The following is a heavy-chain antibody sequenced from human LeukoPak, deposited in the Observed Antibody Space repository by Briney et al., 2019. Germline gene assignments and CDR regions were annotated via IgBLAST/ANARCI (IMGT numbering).Heavy chain of an antibody. CDR1: GFTFSRFA. V-gene: IGHV3-23*01. Sequence: GGSLRLSCAASGFTFSRFAMSWVRQAPGKGLEWVSVIRNSGDNTYYTDSVKGRFTISRDNSKNTLWLQMNSLRAEDTAVYYCATGNWDKLEVFDYWGQGTLVTVSS. D-gene: IGHD1/OR15-1a*01. J-gene: IGHJ4*02. CDR3: ATGNWDKLEVFDY. CDR2: IRNSGDNT.